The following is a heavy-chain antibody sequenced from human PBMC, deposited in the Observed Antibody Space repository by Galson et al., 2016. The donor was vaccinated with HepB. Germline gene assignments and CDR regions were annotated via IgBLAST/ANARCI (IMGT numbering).Heavy chain of an antibody. CDR2: MYIDGNA. V-gene: IGHV3-53*01. Sequence: SLRLSCAASGLSVSSNYMSWIRQAPGKGLGRVSVMYIDGNAYYADSVKGRFTLSRDNSQNTVYLQMSSLRGEDTAMYYCARDPPVGTAGGLDIWGHGTMVSVSS. D-gene: IGHD4-23*01. J-gene: IGHJ3*02. CDR1: GLSVSSNY. CDR3: ARDPPVGTAGGLDI.